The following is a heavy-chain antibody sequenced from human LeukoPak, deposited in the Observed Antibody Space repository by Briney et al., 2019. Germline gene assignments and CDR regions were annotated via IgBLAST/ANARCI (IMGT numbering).Heavy chain of an antibody. CDR1: GGTFSSYA. D-gene: IGHD2-15*01. CDR2: IIPIFGTA. V-gene: IGHV1-69*13. J-gene: IGHJ6*02. CDR3: AGGYCSGGSCYRPSLGYGMDV. Sequence: SVKVSCKASGGTFSSYAISWVRQAPGQGLEWMGGIIPIFGTANYAQKFQGRVTITADESTSTAYMELSSLRSEDTAVYYCAGGYCSGGSCYRPSLGYGMDVWGRGTTATVSS.